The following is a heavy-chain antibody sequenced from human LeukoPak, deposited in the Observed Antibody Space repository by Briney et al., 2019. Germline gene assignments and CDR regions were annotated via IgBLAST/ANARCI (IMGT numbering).Heavy chain of an antibody. Sequence: GGSLRLSCAASGFTFSSYSMNWVRQAPGKGLEWVSSISSSSGYIYYADSVKGRFNIYRENAKRSLYMKMNSLRAEDTAVYYSARTLGGTPYGYWGQGTLVTVSS. CDR1: GFTFSSYS. J-gene: IGHJ4*02. CDR2: ISSSSGYI. D-gene: IGHD2-15*01. CDR3: ARTLGGTPYGY. V-gene: IGHV3-21*01.